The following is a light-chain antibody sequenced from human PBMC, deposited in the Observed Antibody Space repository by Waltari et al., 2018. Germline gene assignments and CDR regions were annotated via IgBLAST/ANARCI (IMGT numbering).Light chain of an antibody. CDR1: SSDIGGYHY. V-gene: IGLV2-8*01. CDR3: TSYSGSDTVI. Sequence: QSALTQPPSPSGSPGQSVTISCTGTSSDIGGYHYVSWYQQHPGKAPKLMIYEVTERPSGVPDRFSGSKSGNTASLTVSGLRTEDEADYYCTSYSGSDTVIFGGGTKLTVL. CDR2: EVT. J-gene: IGLJ2*01.